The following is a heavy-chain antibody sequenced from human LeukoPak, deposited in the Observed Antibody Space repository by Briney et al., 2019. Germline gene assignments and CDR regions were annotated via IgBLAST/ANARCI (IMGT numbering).Heavy chain of an antibody. Sequence: GGSLRLSCAASGFTFSGYDMNWVRQAPGKGLEWVSYISSSVSTIDYAESLKGRFTISRDNAKNSLYLQMNSLRAEDTSLYYCARVLPYSHALDVWGQGTTVTVS. CDR2: ISSSVSTI. V-gene: IGHV3-48*03. D-gene: IGHD2-21*01. CDR3: ARVLPYSHALDV. CDR1: GFTFSGYD. J-gene: IGHJ6*02.